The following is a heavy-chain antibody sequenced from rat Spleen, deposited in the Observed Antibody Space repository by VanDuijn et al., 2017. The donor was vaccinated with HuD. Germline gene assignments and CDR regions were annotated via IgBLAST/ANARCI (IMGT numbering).Heavy chain of an antibody. V-gene: IGHV5-7*01. D-gene: IGHD5-1*01. CDR1: GFTFSDYN. Sequence: EVQLMETGGGLVQPGKSLKLTCASSGFTFSDYNMAWVRQAPKKGLEWVAAIIYDGSNTYYRDSVKGRFTISRDNAKSTLYLQMNSLRFEDTATYYCSNNWELYYWGQGVMVSVSS. J-gene: IGHJ2*01. CDR2: IIYDGSNT. CDR3: SNNWELYY.